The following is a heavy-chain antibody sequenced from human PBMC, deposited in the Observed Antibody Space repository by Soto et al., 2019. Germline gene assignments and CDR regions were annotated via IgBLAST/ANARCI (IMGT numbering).Heavy chain of an antibody. CDR3: VRAGHVFDVHYYGMDL. Sequence: PGGPLRLCCEASVFTFNDYSMDWVRQAPEKGLEWVSSISSSGTYIYYADSVKGRFAISRDNANNVMYLQMDTLRAEDTAVYYCVRAGHVFDVHYYGMDLWGQGTTVTVSS. D-gene: IGHD3-10*01. CDR2: ISSSGTYI. CDR1: VFTFNDYS. J-gene: IGHJ6*02. V-gene: IGHV3-21*01.